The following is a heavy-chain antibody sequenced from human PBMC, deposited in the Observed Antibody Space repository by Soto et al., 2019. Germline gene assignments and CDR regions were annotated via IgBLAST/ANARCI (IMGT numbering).Heavy chain of an antibody. CDR1: GFTFSSYA. J-gene: IGHJ4*02. CDR2: ISGSGGST. Sequence: GGSLRLSCAASGFTFSSYAMSWVRQAPGKGLEWVSAISGSGGSTYYADSVKGRFTISRDNSKNTLYLQMNSLRAEDTAVYYCAKDIDDYIWGSYRPFDYWGQGTLVTVSS. CDR3: AKDIDDYIWGSYRPFDY. D-gene: IGHD3-16*02. V-gene: IGHV3-23*01.